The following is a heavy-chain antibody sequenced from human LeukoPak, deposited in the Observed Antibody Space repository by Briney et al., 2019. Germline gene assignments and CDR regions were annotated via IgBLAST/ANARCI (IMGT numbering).Heavy chain of an antibody. J-gene: IGHJ4*02. CDR1: GGTFSSYA. V-gene: IGHV1-2*02. CDR2: ISPNSGGT. CDR3: ARDYSSSPPRTFDY. D-gene: IGHD6-6*01. Sequence: ASVKVSCKASGGTFSSYAISWVRQAPGQGLEWMGWISPNSGGTNYAPKFQGRVTVTRDTSISTAYMELSSLRSDDTAVYYCARDYSSSPPRTFDYWGRGTLATVSS.